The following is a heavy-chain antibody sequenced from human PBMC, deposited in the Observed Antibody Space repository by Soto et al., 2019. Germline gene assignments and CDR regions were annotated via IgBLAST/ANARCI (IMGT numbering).Heavy chain of an antibody. CDR1: GGSISSYY. D-gene: IGHD3-10*01. Sequence: ETLSLTCTVSGGSISSYYWSWIRQPPGKGMEWIGYIYYSGSTNYNPSLKSRVTISVDTSKNQFSLKLSSVTAADTAVYYCARAPRGNYGYPSYFDYWGQGTLVTVSS. V-gene: IGHV4-59*01. CDR2: IYYSGST. J-gene: IGHJ4*02. CDR3: ARAPRGNYGYPSYFDY.